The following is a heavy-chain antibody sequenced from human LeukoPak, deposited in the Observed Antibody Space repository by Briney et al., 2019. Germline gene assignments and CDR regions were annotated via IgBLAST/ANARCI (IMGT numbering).Heavy chain of an antibody. D-gene: IGHD1-26*01. V-gene: IGHV1-69*13. Sequence: ASVKVSCKASGGTFSSYAISWVRQAPGQGLEWMGGIIPIFGTPNYAQKFQGRVTITADESTSTAYMELSSLRSEDTAVYYCARGFRWDDYCFDYWGQGTLVTVSS. J-gene: IGHJ4*02. CDR2: IIPIFGTP. CDR3: ARGFRWDDYCFDY. CDR1: GGTFSSYA.